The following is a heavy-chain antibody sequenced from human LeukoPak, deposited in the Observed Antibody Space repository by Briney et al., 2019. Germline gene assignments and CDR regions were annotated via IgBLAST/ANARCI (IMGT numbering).Heavy chain of an antibody. J-gene: IGHJ4*02. CDR3: ARVKQWLPSDY. Sequence: PSETLSLTCTVSGGSISSYYWSWIRQPPGKGLEWIGYIYYSGSTNYNPSLKSRVTISVDTSKNQFSLRLSSVTAADTAVYYCARVKQWLPSDYWGQGTLVTVSS. CDR2: IYYSGST. CDR1: GGSISSYY. D-gene: IGHD6-19*01. V-gene: IGHV4-59*01.